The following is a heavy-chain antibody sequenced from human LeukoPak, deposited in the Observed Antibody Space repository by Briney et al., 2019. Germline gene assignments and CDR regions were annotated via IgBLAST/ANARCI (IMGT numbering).Heavy chain of an antibody. Sequence: GGSLRLSCAASGFTFSSYSMNWVRQAPGKGLEWVSSISSSSSYIYYADSVKGRFTISRDNAKNSLYLQMNSLRAEDTAVYYCAGGRWLQFHYWGQGTLVTVSS. CDR2: ISSSSSYI. D-gene: IGHD5-24*01. CDR1: GFTFSSYS. CDR3: AGGRWLQFHY. J-gene: IGHJ4*02. V-gene: IGHV3-21*04.